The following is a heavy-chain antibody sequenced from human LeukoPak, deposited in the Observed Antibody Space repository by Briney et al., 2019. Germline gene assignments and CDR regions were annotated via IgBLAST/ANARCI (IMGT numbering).Heavy chain of an antibody. CDR3: ARAYGDYLGDYFDY. V-gene: IGHV3-53*01. CDR2: IYSGGST. CDR1: GFTVSSNY. D-gene: IGHD4-17*01. Sequence: GGSLRLSCAASGFTVSSNYMSWVRQAPGKGLEWVSVIYSGGSTYYADSVKGRFTISRDNSKNTLYHQMNSLRAEDTAVYYCARAYGDYLGDYFDYWGQGTLVTVSS. J-gene: IGHJ4*02.